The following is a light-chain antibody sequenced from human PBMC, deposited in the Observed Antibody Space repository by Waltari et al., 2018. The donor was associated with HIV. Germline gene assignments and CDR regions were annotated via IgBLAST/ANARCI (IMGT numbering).Light chain of an antibody. Sequence: QSVLTQPPSVSGAPGQRVTISCTGSSSNIGAGYDVHWYQQLPGTAPKLLIYGVRYRPSGVPDRFSGSKSVTSASLAIAGLQAEDEAEYYCQSYDSSLSGVVFGGGTKLTVL. J-gene: IGLJ2*01. CDR1: SSNIGAGYD. CDR3: QSYDSSLSGVV. CDR2: GVR. V-gene: IGLV1-40*01.